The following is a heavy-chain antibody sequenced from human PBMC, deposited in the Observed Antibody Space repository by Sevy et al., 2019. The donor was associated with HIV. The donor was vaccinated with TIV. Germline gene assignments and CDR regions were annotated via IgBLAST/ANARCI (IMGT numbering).Heavy chain of an antibody. CDR3: ARGNSGSFLGSDY. CDR1: GFTFSSYW. J-gene: IGHJ4*02. Sequence: GGSLRLSCAASGFTFSSYWMHWVRQAPGKGLVWVSRINSDGSSTSYADSVKGRFTISRDNAKNTLYLQMNSLRAEDTAVYYCARGNSGSFLGSDYWGQGTLVTVSS. CDR2: INSDGSST. V-gene: IGHV3-74*01. D-gene: IGHD1-26*01.